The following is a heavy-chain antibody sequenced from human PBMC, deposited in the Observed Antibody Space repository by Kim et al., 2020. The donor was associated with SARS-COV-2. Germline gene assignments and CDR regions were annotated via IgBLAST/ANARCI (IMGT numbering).Heavy chain of an antibody. CDR2: VNAGNGDT. V-gene: IGHV1-3*01. CDR1: GYTFTNYG. J-gene: IGHJ4*02. CDR3: ARPSFCAGGICPYYDY. D-gene: IGHD2-8*02. Sequence: ASVKVSCKASGYTFTNYGVHWVRQAPGQSLEWMGWVNAGNGDTHYSRKFRDRVTMTRDTSATTAYMELRSLRSEDTAVYYCARPSFCAGGICPYYDYWGPGTLVTVSS.